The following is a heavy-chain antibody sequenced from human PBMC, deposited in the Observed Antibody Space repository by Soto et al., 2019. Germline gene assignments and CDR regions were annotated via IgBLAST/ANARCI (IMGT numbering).Heavy chain of an antibody. V-gene: IGHV3-7*01. D-gene: IGHD6-6*01. Sequence: GGSLRLSCAASGFTFRSYWMSWVRQAPGKGLEWVANIKQDGSEKYYVDSVKRRFIISRDNAKNSLYLQMNSLRAEDTAVYYCARDHNSSTYYYYYYMDVWGKGTTVTVSS. J-gene: IGHJ6*03. CDR3: ARDHNSSTYYYYYYMDV. CDR1: GFTFRSYW. CDR2: IKQDGSEK.